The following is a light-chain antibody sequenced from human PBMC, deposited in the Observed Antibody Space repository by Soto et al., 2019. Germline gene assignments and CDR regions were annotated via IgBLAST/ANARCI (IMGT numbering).Light chain of an antibody. V-gene: IGKV3-20*01. CDR2: GAS. CDR3: QQYGSSPTWT. CDR1: QSVSSSY. Sequence: EIVMTQSPATLSVSPGERATPSCRASQSVSSSYLAWYQQKPGQAPRLLIYGASSRATGIPDRFSGSGSGTDFTLTISRLEPEDFAVYYCQQYGSSPTWTFGQGTKVDIK. J-gene: IGKJ1*01.